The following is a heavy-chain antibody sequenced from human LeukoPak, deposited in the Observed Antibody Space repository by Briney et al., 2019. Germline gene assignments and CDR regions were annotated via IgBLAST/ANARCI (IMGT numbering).Heavy chain of an antibody. CDR3: AKLYYDSSAPTRY. Sequence: QPGGSLRLSCAASGFTFSSYAMGWVRQAPGKGLEWVSAISGSGANTYYADSVKGRFTISRDNSKNTLYLQMNSLRAEDTAVYYCAKLYYDSSAPTRYWGQGTLVTVSS. J-gene: IGHJ4*02. D-gene: IGHD3-22*01. V-gene: IGHV3-23*01. CDR1: GFTFSSYA. CDR2: ISGSGANT.